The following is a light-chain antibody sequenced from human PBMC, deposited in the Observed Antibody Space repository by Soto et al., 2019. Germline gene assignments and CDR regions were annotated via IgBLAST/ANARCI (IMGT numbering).Light chain of an antibody. CDR3: QQYNNWTFIT. V-gene: IGKV3-15*01. J-gene: IGKJ5*01. CDR1: QSVRGN. CDR2: GAS. Sequence: EIAMTQSPSTLSASTGERATLSCRASQSVRGNLAWYQQRPGQSSRLLIYGASSRATGIPARFSGSGSGTEFTLSISSVQSEDFAVYYCQQYNNWTFITFGQGTRLE.